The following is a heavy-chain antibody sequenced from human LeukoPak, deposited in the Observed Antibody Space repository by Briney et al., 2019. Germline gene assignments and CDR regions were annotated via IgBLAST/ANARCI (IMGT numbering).Heavy chain of an antibody. D-gene: IGHD3-10*01. J-gene: IGHJ4*02. Sequence: SETLSLTCAVYGGSFSGYYWSWIRQPPGKGLEWIGKINHSGSTNYNPSLKSRVTISVDTSKNQFSLKLNSVTAADTAVYYCARQENGSGSYLSFFHSWGQGTLVTVSS. CDR3: ARQENGSGSYLSFFHS. CDR2: INHSGST. CDR1: GGSFSGYY. V-gene: IGHV4-34*01.